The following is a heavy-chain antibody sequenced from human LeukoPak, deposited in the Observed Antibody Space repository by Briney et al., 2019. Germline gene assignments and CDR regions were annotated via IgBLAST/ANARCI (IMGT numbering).Heavy chain of an antibody. CDR3: ARVSYFNWYFDL. Sequence: ASVKVSCKASGYTFTSYGISWVRQAPGQGLEWMGWISAYNDNTNYAQKLQGRVTMTTDTATSTAYMELRSLRSDDTAVYYCARVSYFNWYFDLWGRGTLVTVSS. CDR1: GYTFTSYG. D-gene: IGHD1-26*01. V-gene: IGHV1-18*01. J-gene: IGHJ2*01. CDR2: ISAYNDNT.